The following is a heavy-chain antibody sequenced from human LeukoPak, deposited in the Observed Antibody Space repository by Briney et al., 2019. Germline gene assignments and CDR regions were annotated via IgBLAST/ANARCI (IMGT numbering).Heavy chain of an antibody. CDR3: ARLGLDMVRGGSGEMDV. CDR2: IYHSGST. J-gene: IGHJ6*04. V-gene: IGHV4-38-2*01. CDR1: GYTISSDYY. Sequence: WETLSLTCAVSGYTISSDYYWGWSRPPPGERVEWIGSIYHSGSTYYNPSLKSRVTISVDTSKNQFSLKLNTVTAADTAVYYCARLGLDMVRGGSGEMDVWGKGTTVTVSS. D-gene: IGHD3-10*01.